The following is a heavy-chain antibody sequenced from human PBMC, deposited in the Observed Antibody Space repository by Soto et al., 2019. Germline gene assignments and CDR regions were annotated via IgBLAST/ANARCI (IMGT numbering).Heavy chain of an antibody. CDR2: IYHSGST. V-gene: IGHV4-4*02. CDR1: GGSISSSNL. D-gene: IGHD2-2*01. CDR3: ASLPATSDFDY. Sequence: ASETLSLTCAVSGGSISSSNLWSWVRQPPGKGLEWIGEIYHSGSTNYNPSLKSRVTISVDKSKNQFSLKLSSVTAADTAVYYCASLPATSDFDYWGQGTLVTVSS. J-gene: IGHJ4*02.